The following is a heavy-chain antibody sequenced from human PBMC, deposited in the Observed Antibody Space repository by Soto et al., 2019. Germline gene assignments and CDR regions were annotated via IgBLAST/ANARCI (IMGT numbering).Heavy chain of an antibody. CDR2: ISGGGGNR. J-gene: IGHJ4*02. CDR1: GFSISNYA. V-gene: IGHV3-23*01. CDR3: AKALSAAGTWSALFDY. D-gene: IGHD6-13*01. Sequence: PGGSLRLSCVGSGFSISNYAVNWVRQAPGKGLEWVSGISGGGGNRNYADSVKGHFTISRETSTNTVYLQMNSLRAEDTAVYYCAKALSAAGTWSALFDYWGQGTQVTVSS.